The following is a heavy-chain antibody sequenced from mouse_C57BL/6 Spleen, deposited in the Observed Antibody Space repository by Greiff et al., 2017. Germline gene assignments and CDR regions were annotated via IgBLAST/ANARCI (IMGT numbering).Heavy chain of an antibody. CDR2: IDPAIGTT. V-gene: IGHV14-3*01. CDR1: GFNFKNTY. CDR3: ARNYDGYYVYFGY. Sequence: EVQLQQSVAELVRPGASVKLSCTASGFNFKNTYLHWVKQRPEQGLEWIGRIDPAIGTTKCAPKFQGKATITADTSSNTAYLQLSSLTSEDTAIYYCARNYDGYYVYFGYWGQGTTLTVSS. D-gene: IGHD2-3*01. J-gene: IGHJ2*01.